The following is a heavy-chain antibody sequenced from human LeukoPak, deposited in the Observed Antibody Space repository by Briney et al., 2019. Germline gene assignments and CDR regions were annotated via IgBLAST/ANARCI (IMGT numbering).Heavy chain of an antibody. Sequence: PSETLSLTCTVSGGSISSSSYYWGWIRQPPGKGLEWIGSIYYSGSTYYNPSLKSRVTISVDTSKNQFSLKLSSVTAADTAVYYCAREQYGRLWLEDRYFDYWGQGTLVTVSS. CDR2: IYYSGST. J-gene: IGHJ4*02. CDR3: AREQYGRLWLEDRYFDY. D-gene: IGHD5-18*01. V-gene: IGHV4-39*07. CDR1: GGSISSSSYY.